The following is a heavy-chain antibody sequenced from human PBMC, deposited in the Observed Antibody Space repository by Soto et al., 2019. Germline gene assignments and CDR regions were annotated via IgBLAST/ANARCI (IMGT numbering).Heavy chain of an antibody. D-gene: IGHD2-8*02. CDR3: AKATATGGGAFDI. CDR2: ISSSSSYI. Sequence: GGSLRLSCSASGFTFSTYSVNWVRQTPGKGLEWVSSISSSSSYIYYADSVKGRFTISRDNAKNSLYLQMNSLTAGDTALYYCAKATATGGGAFDICGQGTMVTVSS. J-gene: IGHJ3*02. V-gene: IGHV3-21*04. CDR1: GFTFSTYS.